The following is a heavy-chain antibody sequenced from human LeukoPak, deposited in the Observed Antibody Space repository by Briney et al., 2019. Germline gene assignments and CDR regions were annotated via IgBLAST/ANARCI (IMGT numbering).Heavy chain of an antibody. CDR3: ARDTYYYDSSGYLYYFDY. Sequence: GGSLILSCAASGFTFSSYSMNWVRQAPGKGLEWVSSISGSSSYIYYADSVKGRFTISRDNAKNSLYLQMNSLRAEDTAVYYCARDTYYYDSSGYLYYFDYWGQGTLVTVSS. D-gene: IGHD3-22*01. CDR2: ISGSSSYI. V-gene: IGHV3-21*01. CDR1: GFTFSSYS. J-gene: IGHJ4*02.